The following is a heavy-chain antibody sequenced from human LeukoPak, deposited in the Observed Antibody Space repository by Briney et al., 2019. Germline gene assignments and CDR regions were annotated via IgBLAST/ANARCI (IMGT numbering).Heavy chain of an antibody. V-gene: IGHV3-23*01. CDR3: ARGTAMVL. Sequence: QPGGSLRLSCAASGFTFSSYAMSWVRQAPGKGLEWVSTISGSGGSTYYADSVKGRFTISRDNAKNSLYLQMNSLRAEDTAVYYCARGTAMVLWGQGTLVTVSS. J-gene: IGHJ4*02. CDR1: GFTFSSYA. CDR2: ISGSGGST. D-gene: IGHD5-18*01.